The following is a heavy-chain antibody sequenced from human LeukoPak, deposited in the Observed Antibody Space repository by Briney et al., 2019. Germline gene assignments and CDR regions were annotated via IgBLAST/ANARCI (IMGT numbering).Heavy chain of an antibody. CDR3: ARDAPTYYYGSGSQNNWFDP. Sequence: PSETLSLTCTVSGGSISSGSYYWSWIRQPAGKGLEWIGRIYTSGSTNYNPSLKSRVTISVDTSKNQFSLKLSSVTAADTAVYYCARDAPTYYYGSGSQNNWFDPWGQGTLVTVSS. CDR2: IYTSGST. J-gene: IGHJ5*02. V-gene: IGHV4-61*02. D-gene: IGHD3-10*01. CDR1: GGSISSGSYY.